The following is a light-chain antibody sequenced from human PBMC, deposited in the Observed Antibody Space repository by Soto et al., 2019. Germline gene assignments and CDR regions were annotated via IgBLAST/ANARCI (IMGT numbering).Light chain of an antibody. CDR1: SSDVGSYDL. V-gene: IGLV2-23*02. CDR2: EVS. J-gene: IGLJ2*01. Sequence: QSALTQPASVSESPGQSITISCTGTSSDVGSYDLVSWYQHHPGKAPKLIIYEVSKRPSGVSNRFSGSKSGNTASLTISGLQAEDEADYFCCSYAASSDVVFGGGAKLTVL. CDR3: CSYAASSDVV.